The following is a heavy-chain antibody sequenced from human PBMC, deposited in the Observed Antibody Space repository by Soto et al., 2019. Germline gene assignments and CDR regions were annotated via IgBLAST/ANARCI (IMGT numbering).Heavy chain of an antibody. CDR1: GGTFSSYT. J-gene: IGHJ6*02. CDR2: IIPILGIA. V-gene: IGHV1-69*08. CDR3: ARDREGYSSGWYGV. Sequence: QVQLVQSGAEVKKPGSSVKVSCKASGGTFSSYTISWVRQAPGQGLEWMGRIIPILGIANYAQKFQGRVTITADKSTSTAYMELSSLRSEDTAVYYCARDREGYSSGWYGVWGQGTTVTVSS. D-gene: IGHD6-19*01.